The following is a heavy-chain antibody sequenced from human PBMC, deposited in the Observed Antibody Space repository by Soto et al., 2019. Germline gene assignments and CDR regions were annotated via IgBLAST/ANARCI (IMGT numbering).Heavy chain of an antibody. CDR3: ARCSSTSCYPNSFDI. CDR2: INSDGSST. D-gene: IGHD2-2*01. V-gene: IGHV3-74*01. J-gene: IGHJ3*02. Sequence: EVQLVESGGGLVQPGGSLRLSCAASGFTFSSYWMHWVRQAPGKGLVWVSRINSDGSSTSYADSVKGRFTISRDNAKKDRDLQMSRLSAEDTAVYYCARCSSTSCYPNSFDIWGQGTMVTVSS. CDR1: GFTFSSYW.